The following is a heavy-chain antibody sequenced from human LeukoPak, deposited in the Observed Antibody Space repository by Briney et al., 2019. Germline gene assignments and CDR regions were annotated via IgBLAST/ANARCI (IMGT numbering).Heavy chain of an antibody. Sequence: GASVKVSCKASGGTFSNYAISWVRQAPGQGLEWMGGIIPIFGTANYAQKFRGRVTITADKSTRTAYMELSSLRSDDTAVYYCARVYYDSSQAENYYYYYMDVWGKGTTVTISS. V-gene: IGHV1-69*06. CDR3: ARVYYDSSQAENYYYYYMDV. J-gene: IGHJ6*03. CDR1: GGTFSNYA. CDR2: IIPIFGTA. D-gene: IGHD3-22*01.